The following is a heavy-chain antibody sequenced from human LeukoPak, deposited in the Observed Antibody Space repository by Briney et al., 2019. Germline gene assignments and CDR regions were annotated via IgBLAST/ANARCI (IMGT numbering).Heavy chain of an antibody. CDR3: ARDKGSGWLYAFDI. CDR1: GFTFSDYY. D-gene: IGHD6-19*01. V-gene: IGHV3-11*01. CDR2: ISSSGSTI. J-gene: IGHJ3*02. Sequence: PGGSLRLSCAASGFTFSDYYMSWIRQAPGKGLEWVSYISSSGSTIYYADSVKGRFTISRDNAKNSLYLQMNSLRAEDTAVYYCARDKGSGWLYAFDIRGQGTMVTVSS.